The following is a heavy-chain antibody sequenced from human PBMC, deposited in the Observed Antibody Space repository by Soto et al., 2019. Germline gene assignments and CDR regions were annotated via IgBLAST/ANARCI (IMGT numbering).Heavy chain of an antibody. D-gene: IGHD1-26*01. J-gene: IGHJ3*02. Sequence: ASVKVSCKASGYTFISYYIHWVRQAPGQGLQWMGITNPSGSITTYAQKFQGRVTMTRDTSTSTVYMELSSLTSDDTAVYYCASHIGGRYNAFDIWGPGTLVTVSS. CDR1: GYTFISYY. CDR2: TNPSGSIT. V-gene: IGHV1-46*01. CDR3: ASHIGGRYNAFDI.